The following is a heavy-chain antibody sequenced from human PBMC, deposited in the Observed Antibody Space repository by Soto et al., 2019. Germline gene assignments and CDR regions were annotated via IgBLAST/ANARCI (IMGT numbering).Heavy chain of an antibody. V-gene: IGHV3-15*01. CDR1: GFTFSNAW. Sequence: PGGSLRLSCAASGFTFSNAWMSWVRQAPGKGLEWVGRIKSKTDGGTTDYAAPVKGRFTISRDDSKNTLYLQMNSLKTEDTAVYYCTTEGGGYYYYYGMDVWGQGTTVTVSS. D-gene: IGHD2-15*01. CDR3: TTEGGGYYYYYGMDV. CDR2: IKSKTDGGTT. J-gene: IGHJ6*02.